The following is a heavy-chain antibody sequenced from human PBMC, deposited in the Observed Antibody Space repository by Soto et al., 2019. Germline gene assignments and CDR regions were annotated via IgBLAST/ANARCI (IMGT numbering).Heavy chain of an antibody. CDR2: IWYDGSNK. V-gene: IGHV3-33*06. Sequence: GGSLRLSCAASGFTFSSYGMHWVRQAPGKGLEWVAVIWYDGSNKYYADSVKGRFTISRDNSKNTLYLQMNSLRAEDTAVYYCAKVKCSSTSCYESDYWGQGTLVTVSS. CDR3: AKVKCSSTSCYESDY. CDR1: GFTFSSYG. D-gene: IGHD2-2*01. J-gene: IGHJ4*02.